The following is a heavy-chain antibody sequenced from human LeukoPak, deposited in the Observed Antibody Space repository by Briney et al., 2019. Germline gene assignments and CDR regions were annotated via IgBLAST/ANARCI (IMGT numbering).Heavy chain of an antibody. Sequence: GASVKVSCKASGGAFSSSVISWVRQAPGQGLEYVGGIIPFYGTTNFAQKFQGSVTITADESASTAYMELTSLRSDDTAVYYCAGGSPENDVVPAAINYWGQGTLATVSS. CDR1: GGAFSSSV. CDR3: AGGSPENDVVPAAINY. V-gene: IGHV1-69*13. CDR2: IIPFYGTT. J-gene: IGHJ4*02. D-gene: IGHD2-2*02.